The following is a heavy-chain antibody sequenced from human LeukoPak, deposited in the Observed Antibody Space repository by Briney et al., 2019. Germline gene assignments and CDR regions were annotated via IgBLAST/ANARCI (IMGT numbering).Heavy chain of an antibody. D-gene: IGHD5-24*01. Sequence: GGSLRLSCAASGFTFSSYWMSWVRQAPGKGLEWVANIKQDGSEKDYVDSVKGRFTISRDNAENSLYLQMNSLTAEDSAVYYCASETVEKVTISWGQGTPVTVSP. CDR3: ASETVEKVTIS. J-gene: IGHJ5*02. CDR1: GFTFSSYW. CDR2: IKQDGSEK. V-gene: IGHV3-7*01.